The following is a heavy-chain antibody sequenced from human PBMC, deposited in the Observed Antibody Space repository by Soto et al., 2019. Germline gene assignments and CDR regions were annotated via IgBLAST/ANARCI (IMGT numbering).Heavy chain of an antibody. CDR1: GFTFSSYG. J-gene: IGHJ4*02. CDR2: IWYDGSNK. Sequence: GGSLRLSCAASGFTFSSYGMHWVRQAPGKGLEWVAVIWYDGSNKYYADSVKGRFTISRDNSKNTLYLQMNSLRAEDTAVYYCARAPRAKYSSGWYGIDYWGQGTLVTVSS. V-gene: IGHV3-33*01. CDR3: ARAPRAKYSSGWYGIDY. D-gene: IGHD6-19*01.